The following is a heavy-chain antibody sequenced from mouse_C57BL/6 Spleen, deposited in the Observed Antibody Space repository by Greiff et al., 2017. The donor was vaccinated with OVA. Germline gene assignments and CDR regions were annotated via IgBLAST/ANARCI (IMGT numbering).Heavy chain of an antibody. CDR2: IYPGDGDT. V-gene: IGHV1-80*01. D-gene: IGHD1-1*01. CDR1: GYAFSSYW. CDR3: ARAYYGSSSGYFDD. Sequence: QVQLKQSGAELVKPGASVKISCKASGYAFSSYWMNWVKQRPGKGLEWIGQIYPGDGDTNYNGKFKGKATLTADKSSSTAYMQLSSLTSEDSAVYVGARAYYGSSSGYFDDWGQGTTLTVSS. J-gene: IGHJ2*01.